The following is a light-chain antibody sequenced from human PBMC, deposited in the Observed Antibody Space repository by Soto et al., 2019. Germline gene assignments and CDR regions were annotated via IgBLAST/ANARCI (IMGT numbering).Light chain of an antibody. Sequence: EIVMTQSPATLAVSPGGRATLSCRASQSVSSNLAWFQQKPGQAPRLLIYGTSTRATGFPARFSGSGSGTEFTLTISSLQSEDFAVYYCQQYKNWPYTFGQGTKLEIK. CDR1: QSVSSN. CDR3: QQYKNWPYT. CDR2: GTS. J-gene: IGKJ2*01. V-gene: IGKV3-15*01.